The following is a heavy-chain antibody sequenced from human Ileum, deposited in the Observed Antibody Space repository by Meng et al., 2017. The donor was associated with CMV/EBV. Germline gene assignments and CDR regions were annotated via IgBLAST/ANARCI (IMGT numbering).Heavy chain of an antibody. CDR2: ISSSDGRT. CDR3: ANSGLRD. V-gene: IGHV3-23*01. D-gene: IGHD4-17*01. Sequence: GGSLRLSCAASGFTFSSCGMTWVRQAPGKGLEWVSGISSSDGRTYYADSVKGHFTNSRDNSKNTLFLQMNSLRVEDTAVYYCANSGLRDWGQGTLVTVSS. J-gene: IGHJ4*02. CDR1: GFTFSSCG.